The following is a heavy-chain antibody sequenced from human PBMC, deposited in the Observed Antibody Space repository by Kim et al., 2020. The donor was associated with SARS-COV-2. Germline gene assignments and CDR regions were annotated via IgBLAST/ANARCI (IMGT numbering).Heavy chain of an antibody. CDR3: TTDLLWYSSSWPVRSVVR. V-gene: IGHV3-15*01. CDR2: IKSKTDGGTT. CDR1: GFTFSNAW. Sequence: GGSLRLSCAASGFTFSNAWMSWVRQAPGKGLEWVGRIKSKTDGGTTDYAAPVKGRFTISRDDSKNTLYLQMNSLKTEDTAVYYCTTDLLWYSSSWPVRSVVRWGQGTLVTVSS. J-gene: IGHJ4*02. D-gene: IGHD6-13*01.